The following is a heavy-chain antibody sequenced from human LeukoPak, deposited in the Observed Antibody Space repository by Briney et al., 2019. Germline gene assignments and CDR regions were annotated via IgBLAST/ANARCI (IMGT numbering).Heavy chain of an antibody. Sequence: PSETLSLTCAVYGGSFSGYYWSWIRQPPGKGLEWIGEINHSGSTNYNPSLKSRVTISVDTSKNQFPLKLSSVTAADTAVYYCARGRSASSGYYYFDYWGQGTLVTVSS. CDR1: GGSFSGYY. CDR2: INHSGST. V-gene: IGHV4-34*01. J-gene: IGHJ4*02. CDR3: ARGRSASSGYYYFDY. D-gene: IGHD3-22*01.